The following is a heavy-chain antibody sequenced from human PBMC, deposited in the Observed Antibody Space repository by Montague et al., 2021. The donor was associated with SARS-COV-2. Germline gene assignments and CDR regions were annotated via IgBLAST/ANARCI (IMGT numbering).Heavy chain of an antibody. CDR1: GDSVGGNKPA. J-gene: IGHJ4*02. CDR3: VRDTGSAQAGFDA. Sequence: CAISGDSVGGNKPAWNWIRQTSSLRLHRLLGTHYRSKRTSDYATSVEGRISIDPDTSKNQFFLHPRSVTPEDTGVYYCVRDTGSAQAGFDAWGQGTLVTVSS. V-gene: IGHV6-1*01. CDR2: THYRSKRTS. D-gene: IGHD4-17*01.